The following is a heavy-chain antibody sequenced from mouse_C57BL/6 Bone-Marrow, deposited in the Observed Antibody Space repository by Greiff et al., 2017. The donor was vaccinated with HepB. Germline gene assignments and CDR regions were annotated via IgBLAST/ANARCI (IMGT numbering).Heavy chain of an antibody. D-gene: IGHD2-4*01. V-gene: IGHV1-54*01. CDR1: GYAFTNYL. CDR3: ARGNDS. CDR2: INPGSGGT. Sequence: VQLQESGAELVRPGTSVKVSCKASGYAFTNYLIEWVKQRPGQGLEWIGVINPGSGGTNYNEKFKGKATLTADKSSSTAYMQLSSLTSEDSTVYFCARGNDSWGQGTSVTVSS. J-gene: IGHJ4*01.